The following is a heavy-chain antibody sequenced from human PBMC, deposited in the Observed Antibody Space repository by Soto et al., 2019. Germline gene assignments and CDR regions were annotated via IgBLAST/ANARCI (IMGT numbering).Heavy chain of an antibody. Sequence: PSETLSLTCTVSVGSISSDYWSWIRQPAGKGLEWIGRIYTSGSTNYNPSLKSRVTMSVDTSKNQFSLKLGSVTAADTAVYYCAREGMTTVNYYYYGMDVWGQGTTVTSP. D-gene: IGHD4-17*01. CDR1: VGSISSDY. CDR2: IYTSGST. J-gene: IGHJ6*02. CDR3: AREGMTTVNYYYYGMDV. V-gene: IGHV4-4*07.